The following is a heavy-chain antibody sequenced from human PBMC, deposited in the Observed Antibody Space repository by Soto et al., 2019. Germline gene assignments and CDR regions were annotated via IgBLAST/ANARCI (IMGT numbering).Heavy chain of an antibody. V-gene: IGHV3-23*01. Sequence: EVQLLESGGGLVQPGGSLRLSCAASGFTFSNYAMNWVRQAPGKGLEWVSAISNSFSDGNTHYAESVKGRFTISRDNDKNTVFLEMNSLRAEDTAVYYCAKVFSPEGGNYFDYWGQGTLVTVSS. CDR1: GFTFSNYA. CDR3: AKVFSPEGGNYFDY. CDR2: ISNSFSDGNT. J-gene: IGHJ4*02.